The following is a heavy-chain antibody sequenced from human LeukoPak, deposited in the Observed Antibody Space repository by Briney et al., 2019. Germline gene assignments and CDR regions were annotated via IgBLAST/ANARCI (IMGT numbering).Heavy chain of an antibody. CDR1: GFTFSSYD. CDR3: ARGLGHITIFPTANFDY. D-gene: IGHD3-9*01. Sequence: QPGGSLRLSCAASGFTFSSYDMHWVRQATGKGLEWVSAIGTAGDTYYPGSVKGRFTISRENAKNSLYLQMNSLRAGDTAVYYCARGLGHITIFPTANFDYWGQGTLVTVSS. J-gene: IGHJ4*02. V-gene: IGHV3-13*01. CDR2: IGTAGDT.